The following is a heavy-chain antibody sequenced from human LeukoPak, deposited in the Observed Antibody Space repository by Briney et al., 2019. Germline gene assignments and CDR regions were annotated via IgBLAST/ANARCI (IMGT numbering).Heavy chain of an antibody. CDR2: IYSGGST. V-gene: IGHV3-53*01. D-gene: IGHD3-16*01. CDR1: GFTVSSNY. Sequence: GGSLRLSCAASGFTVSSNYMSWVRQAPGKGLEWVSVIYSGGSTYYADSVKGRFTLFSDSSTNTVYFQLNNLRVEDTAIYYCAKASWVSSTDAVRWGQGTLVTVSS. J-gene: IGHJ4*02. CDR3: AKASWVSSTDAVR.